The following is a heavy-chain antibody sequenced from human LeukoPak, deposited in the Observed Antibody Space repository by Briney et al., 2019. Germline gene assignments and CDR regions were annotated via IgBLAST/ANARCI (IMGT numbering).Heavy chain of an antibody. J-gene: IGHJ3*02. CDR2: IYYSGST. CDR1: GGSFSSSSYY. D-gene: IGHD6-25*01. V-gene: IGHV4-39*06. CDR3: ARVTGQRLPPDAFDI. Sequence: PSETLSLTCTVSGGSFSSSSYYWAWIRQPPGKGLEWIGSIYYSGSTYYNPSLKSRVTISVDTSKNQFALKLTSVTAADTAVYYCARVTGQRLPPDAFDIWGQGTMVTVSS.